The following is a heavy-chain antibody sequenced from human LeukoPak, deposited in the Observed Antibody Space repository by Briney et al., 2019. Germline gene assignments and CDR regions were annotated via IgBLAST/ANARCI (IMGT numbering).Heavy chain of an antibody. Sequence: ASVKVSCKASGYTFTSYGMSWVRQAPGQGLEWMGWISAYNGNTNYAQKLQGRVTMTTDTSTSTAYMELRSLRSDDTAVYYCARESSGYYYELGGAFDIWGQGTMVTVSS. CDR3: ARESSGYYYELGGAFDI. CDR2: ISAYNGNT. CDR1: GYTFTSYG. D-gene: IGHD3-22*01. J-gene: IGHJ3*02. V-gene: IGHV1-18*01.